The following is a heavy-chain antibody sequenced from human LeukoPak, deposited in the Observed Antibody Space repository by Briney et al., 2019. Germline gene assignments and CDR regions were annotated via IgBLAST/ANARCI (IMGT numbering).Heavy chain of an antibody. CDR2: ISYDGSNK. Sequence: GGSLRLSCAASGFTFSSYAMSWVRQAPGKGLEWVAVISYDGSNKYYADSVKGRFTISRDNSKNTLYLQMNSLRAEDTAVYYCARETGSAVGSTDFDYWGQGTLVTVSS. V-gene: IGHV3-30-3*01. J-gene: IGHJ4*02. D-gene: IGHD4-17*01. CDR3: ARETGSAVGSTDFDY. CDR1: GFTFSSYA.